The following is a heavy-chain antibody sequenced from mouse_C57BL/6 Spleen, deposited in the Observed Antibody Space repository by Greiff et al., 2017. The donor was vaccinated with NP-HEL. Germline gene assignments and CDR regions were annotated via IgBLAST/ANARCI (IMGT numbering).Heavy chain of an antibody. V-gene: IGHV5-4*03. CDR3: ASGSY. CDR1: GFTFSSYA. J-gene: IGHJ2*01. Sequence: EVKLVESGGGLVKPGGSLKLSCAASGFTFSSYAMSWVRQTPEKRLEWVATISDGGSYTYYPDNVKGRFTISRDNAKNNLYLQMSHLKSEDTAMYYCASGSYWGQGTTLTVSS. CDR2: ISDGGSYT.